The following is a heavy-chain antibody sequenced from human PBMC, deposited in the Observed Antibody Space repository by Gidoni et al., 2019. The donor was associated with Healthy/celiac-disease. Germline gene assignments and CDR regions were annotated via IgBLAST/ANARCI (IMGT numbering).Heavy chain of an antibody. CDR2: ISYDGSNK. CDR1: GFPFSPYA. D-gene: IGHD5-18*01. V-gene: IGHV3-30-3*01. CDR3: ARAHGGYSYGLGYFDY. J-gene: IGHJ4*02. Sequence: QVHLVESGGGVVQPGRSLRLSCAASGFPFSPYAMHWVRQAPGKGLEWVAVISYDGSNKYYADSVKGRFTISRDNSKNTLYLQMNSLRAEDTAVYYCARAHGGYSYGLGYFDYWGQGTLVTVSS.